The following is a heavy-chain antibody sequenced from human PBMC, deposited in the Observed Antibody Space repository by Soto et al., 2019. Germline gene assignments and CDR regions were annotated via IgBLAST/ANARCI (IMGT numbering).Heavy chain of an antibody. CDR3: AKGEVYDFCSGQAPHFDD. CDR2: ISGSGGST. V-gene: IGHV3-23*01. Sequence: EVQLLESGGGLVQPGGSLRLSCAASGFTFSSYAMSWVRQAPGKGLEWVSAISGSGGSTYYADSVKGRFTISRDNYKNTLYLQMNSLRAEDTAVYYCAKGEVYDFCSGQAPHFDDWGQGTLVTVSS. D-gene: IGHD3-3*01. CDR1: GFTFSSYA. J-gene: IGHJ4*02.